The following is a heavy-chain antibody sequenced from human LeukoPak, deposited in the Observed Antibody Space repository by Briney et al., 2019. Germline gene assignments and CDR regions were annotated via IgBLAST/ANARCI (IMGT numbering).Heavy chain of an antibody. CDR1: GFTFSSYA. Sequence: GGSLRLSCAASGFTFSSYAMSWVRQAPGKGLEWVSAISGSGDSTYYADSVKGRFTISRDNSKNTLYLQMNSLRAEDTAVYYCAKDISRGGELGRSYWGQGTLVTVSS. CDR3: AKDISRGGELGRSY. D-gene: IGHD3-16*01. J-gene: IGHJ4*02. V-gene: IGHV3-23*01. CDR2: ISGSGDST.